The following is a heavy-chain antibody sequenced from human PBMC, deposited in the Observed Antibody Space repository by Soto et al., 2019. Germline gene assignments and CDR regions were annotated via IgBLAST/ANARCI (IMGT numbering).Heavy chain of an antibody. CDR3: ARGRPPNFWSGYYTSGHNWFDP. V-gene: IGHV4-31*03. J-gene: IGHJ5*02. D-gene: IGHD3-3*01. CDR2: IYYSGST. Sequence: SETLSLTCTVSGGSISSGGYYWSWIRQHPGKGLEWIGYIYYSGSTYYNPSLKSRVTISVDTSKNQFSLKLSSVTAADTAVYYCARGRPPNFWSGYYTSGHNWFDPWGQGTLVTVSS. CDR1: GGSISSGGYY.